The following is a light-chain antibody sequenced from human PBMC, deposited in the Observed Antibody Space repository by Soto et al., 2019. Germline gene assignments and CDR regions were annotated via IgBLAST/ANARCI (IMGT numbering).Light chain of an antibody. V-gene: IGKV3-15*01. J-gene: IGKJ1*01. CDR2: DAS. Sequence: EIVMTQSPATLSLSPGERATLSCRASQSVSSNLAWYQHKPGQPPSLLIYDASTRATGIPARFSGRGSGTEFTLTISGVQSEDFAVYCCQQFHHAPWTFGQGTKVEIK. CDR1: QSVSSN. CDR3: QQFHHAPWT.